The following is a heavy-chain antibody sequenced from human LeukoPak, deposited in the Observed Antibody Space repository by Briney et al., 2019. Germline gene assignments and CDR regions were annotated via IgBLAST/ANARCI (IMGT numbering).Heavy chain of an antibody. CDR3: ARLLDYRFDY. CDR1: GGSISSSSYY. J-gene: IGHJ4*02. V-gene: IGHV4-39*01. D-gene: IGHD3/OR15-3a*01. CDR2: IYYSGST. Sequence: PSETLSLTCTVSGGSISSSSYYWGWIRQPPGKGLEWIGSIYYSGSTYYNPSLKGRVTISVDTSKNQFSLKLSSVTAADTAVYYCARLLDYRFDYWGQGTLVTVSS.